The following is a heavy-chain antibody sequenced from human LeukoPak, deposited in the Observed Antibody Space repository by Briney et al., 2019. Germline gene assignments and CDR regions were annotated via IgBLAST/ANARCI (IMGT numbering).Heavy chain of an antibody. CDR1: GGSISSYY. J-gene: IGHJ6*03. CDR3: ARTTEGGYSYGYFYYYYMDV. V-gene: IGHV4-59*01. D-gene: IGHD5-18*01. CDR2: FYYSGST. Sequence: SETLSLTCTVSGGSISSYYWSWIRQPPGQGPEWIGYFYYSGSTNYKSSLKSRVTISVDTSKNQFSLKLSSVTAADTAVYYCARTTEGGYSYGYFYYYYMDVWGKGTTVTISS.